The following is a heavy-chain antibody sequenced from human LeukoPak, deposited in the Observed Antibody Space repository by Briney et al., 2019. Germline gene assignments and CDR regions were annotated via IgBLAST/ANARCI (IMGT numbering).Heavy chain of an antibody. D-gene: IGHD3-22*01. CDR3: ACLTTADAFDI. V-gene: IGHV4-59*01. Sequence: SETLSLTCTVSGGSISSDYWSWIRQPPGKGLGWSGYIYDSGSTNYNPSLKSRVTISVDTSKNQFSLKLSSVTAADTAVYYCACLTTADAFDIWGQGTMVTVSS. CDR1: GGSISSDY. J-gene: IGHJ3*02. CDR2: IYDSGST.